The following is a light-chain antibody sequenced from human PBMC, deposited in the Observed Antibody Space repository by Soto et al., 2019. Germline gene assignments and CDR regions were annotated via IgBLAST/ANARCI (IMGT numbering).Light chain of an antibody. J-gene: IGKJ1*01. V-gene: IGKV3-15*01. CDR3: QQYYYWFPWT. CDR1: QSVSRN. CDR2: SVS. Sequence: EIVMTQSPATLSVSPGERVTLFSRASQSVSRNHAWHQQKPGQPPRLLIYSVSNRATGVPAGLSGSGSGTAFSLTIISLQSEDFAVYYCQQYYYWFPWTFGQGTKVDIK.